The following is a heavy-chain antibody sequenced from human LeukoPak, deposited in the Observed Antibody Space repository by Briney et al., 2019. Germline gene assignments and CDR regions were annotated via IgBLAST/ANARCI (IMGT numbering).Heavy chain of an antibody. Sequence: PGGSLRLSCAASGFTFSSYAMSWVRQAPGKGLEWVSAVTGSGGSTYYADPVRGRFTISRDNSKNTLFLQLDSLRAEDTAIYYCAKDQATRGNYYGRAFDMWGQGTMVTVSS. J-gene: IGHJ3*02. CDR2: VTGSGGST. D-gene: IGHD3-22*01. CDR1: GFTFSSYA. V-gene: IGHV3-23*01. CDR3: AKDQATRGNYYGRAFDM.